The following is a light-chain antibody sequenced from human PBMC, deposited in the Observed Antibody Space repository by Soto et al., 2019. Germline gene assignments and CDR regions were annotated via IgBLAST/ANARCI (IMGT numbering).Light chain of an antibody. CDR1: QSVAGSY. J-gene: IGKJ1*01. V-gene: IGKV3-20*01. CDR3: QHYGTSART. Sequence: EIVLTQSPGTLSLSPGERATLSCRASQSVAGSYLAWYQQKPGQAPRLLIYAASSRATGIPDRFSGSGSGTDFTLTISRLEPEDFAVYYCQHYGTSARTFGQGTKVEIK. CDR2: AAS.